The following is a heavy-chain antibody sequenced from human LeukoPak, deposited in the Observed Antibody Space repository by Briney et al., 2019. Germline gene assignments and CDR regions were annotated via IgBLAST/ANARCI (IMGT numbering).Heavy chain of an antibody. CDR1: GFTFSTYA. J-gene: IGHJ6*03. CDR2: VSESGGST. D-gene: IGHD6-13*01. V-gene: IGHV3-23*01. CDR3: ARGSSSWVYYYYYMDV. Sequence: GGSLRLSCVASGFTFSTYAMGWVRQVPGKGLEWVSSVSESGGSTYYADSVKGRFTISRDNSKNTLYLQMNSLRAEDTAVYYCARGSSSWVYYYYYMDVWGKGTTVTVSS.